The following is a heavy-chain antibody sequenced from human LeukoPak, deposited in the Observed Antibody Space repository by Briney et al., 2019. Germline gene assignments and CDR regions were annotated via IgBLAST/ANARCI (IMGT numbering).Heavy chain of an antibody. D-gene: IGHD3-22*01. CDR1: GFTFSSYG. CDR3: AKRIEYYYDSSGVDY. CDR2: ISGSGGST. Sequence: HPGGSLRLSCAASGFTFSSYGMHWVRQAPGKGLEWVSAISGSGGSTYYADSVKGRFTISRDNSKNTLYLQMNSLRAEDTAVYYCAKRIEYYYDSSGVDYWGQGTLVTVSS. V-gene: IGHV3-23*01. J-gene: IGHJ4*02.